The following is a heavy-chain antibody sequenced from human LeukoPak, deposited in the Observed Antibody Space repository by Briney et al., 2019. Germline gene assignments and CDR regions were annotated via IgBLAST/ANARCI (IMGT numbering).Heavy chain of an antibody. CDR3: AGGRDRSSLYFDF. J-gene: IGHJ4*02. CDR1: GFTFSSYW. Sequence: GGSLRLSCAASGFTFSSYWMHWVRQAPGKGLVWVSRIDSDGSRISHGDSVKGRFTISRDNAKNTLYLQMNSLRAEDTAVYYCAGGRDRSSLYFDFWGQGTLVTVSS. V-gene: IGHV3-74*01. CDR2: IDSDGSRI. D-gene: IGHD5-24*01.